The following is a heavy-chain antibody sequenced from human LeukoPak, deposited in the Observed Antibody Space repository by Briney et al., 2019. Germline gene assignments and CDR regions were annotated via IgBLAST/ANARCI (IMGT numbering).Heavy chain of an antibody. D-gene: IGHD1-26*01. CDR1: GDSVSSNSAA. CDR3: AREEPNRSHSIENWFDP. Sequence: SQTLSLTCAISGDSVSSNSAAWNWIRQSPSRGLEWLGRTYYRSKWYNDYAVSVKSRITTNPDTSKNQFSLQLNSVTPEDTAVYYCAREEPNRSHSIENWFDPWGQGTLVTVSS. J-gene: IGHJ5*02. V-gene: IGHV6-1*01. CDR2: TYYRSKWYN.